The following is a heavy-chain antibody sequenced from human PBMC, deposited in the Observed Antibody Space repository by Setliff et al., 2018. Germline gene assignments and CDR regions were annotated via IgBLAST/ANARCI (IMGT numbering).Heavy chain of an antibody. J-gene: IGHJ5*02. D-gene: IGHD7-27*01. V-gene: IGHV1-69*06. CDR3: ARIGPSKWGRRGYNWLDP. Sequence: SVKVSCKASGDTFSTYTLSWVRQAPGQGLEWMGGIIPRLETVKYAQKFQGRVTITADKSTNTGYMELSSLRSEDTTMYYCARIGPSKWGRRGYNWLDPWGQGTLVTVSS. CDR2: IIPRLETV. CDR1: GDTFSTYT.